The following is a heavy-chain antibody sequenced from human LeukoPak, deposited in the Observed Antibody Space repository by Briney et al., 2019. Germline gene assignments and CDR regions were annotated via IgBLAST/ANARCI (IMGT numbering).Heavy chain of an antibody. J-gene: IGHJ1*01. CDR2: IYIGGNT. V-gene: IGHV3-53*01. Sequence: GGSLRLSCAASGVTVCSAYMSSVRPAPGTGLEWVSVIYIGGNTYYADSVKGRFTISRDNSKNTLYLQMNSLRAEDTDVYYCARDWVLGTSCCSDWGQGTLVTVSS. CDR1: GVTVCSAY. CDR3: ARDWVLGTSCCSD. D-gene: IGHD2-2*01.